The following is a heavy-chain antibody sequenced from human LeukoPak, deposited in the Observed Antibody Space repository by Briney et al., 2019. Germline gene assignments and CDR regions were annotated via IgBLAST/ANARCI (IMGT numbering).Heavy chain of an antibody. V-gene: IGHV1-8*01. D-gene: IGHD2-21*01. Sequence: ASVKVSCKSSGYTFTSYDINWVRQATGQGLEWLGWMNPNSGNTGYAQKFQGRVSMTRNTSISTAYMELSNLRSEDTAVYYCARVAGNCGGDCYRLLYWGQGTLVTVSS. CDR3: ARVAGNCGGDCYRLLY. J-gene: IGHJ4*02. CDR1: GYTFTSYD. CDR2: MNPNSGNT.